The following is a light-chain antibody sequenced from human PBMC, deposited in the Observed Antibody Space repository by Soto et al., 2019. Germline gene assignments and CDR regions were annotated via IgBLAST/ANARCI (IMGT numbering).Light chain of an antibody. CDR1: QSVSSIY. Sequence: EIVLTQSPGTLSLSPGERATLSCRASQSVSSIYLAWYQHKPGQAPRLLIYGASSRATGIPGRFSGSGSGTDFTLTISRLGPEDFAVYYCQQYGSSSWTFGRGTTVEIK. CDR2: GAS. J-gene: IGKJ1*01. V-gene: IGKV3-20*01. CDR3: QQYGSSSWT.